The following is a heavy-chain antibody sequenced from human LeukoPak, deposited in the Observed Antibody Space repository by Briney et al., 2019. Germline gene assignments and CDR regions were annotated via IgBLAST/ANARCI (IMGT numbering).Heavy chain of an antibody. CDR2: IKSKTDGGTT. CDR1: GFTFSTAW. D-gene: IGHD3-16*01. CDR3: STWGGEIVGH. J-gene: IGHJ4*02. V-gene: IGHV3-15*01. Sequence: GGSLRLSCAASGFTFSTAWMSWVRQAPGKGLEWVGHIKSKTDGGTTDYVAPVKGRFTISRDDSKNTLYLQMNSLKTEDTALYYCSTWGGEIVGHWGQGTLVTVSS.